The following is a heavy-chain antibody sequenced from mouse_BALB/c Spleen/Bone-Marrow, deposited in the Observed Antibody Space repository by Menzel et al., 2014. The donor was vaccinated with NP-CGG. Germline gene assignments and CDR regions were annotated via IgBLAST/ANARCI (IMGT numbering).Heavy chain of an antibody. Sequence: EVKLVESGAELVRSGASVKLSCTASGFNIKDYYMHWVKQRPEQGLEWIGWIDPENGDTEYAPKFQGKATMTADTSSNTAYPQLSSLTSEDTAVDYCNAREAMDYWGQGTSVTVSS. V-gene: IGHV14-4*02. CDR3: NAREAMDY. J-gene: IGHJ4*01. CDR2: IDPENGDT. CDR1: GFNIKDYY.